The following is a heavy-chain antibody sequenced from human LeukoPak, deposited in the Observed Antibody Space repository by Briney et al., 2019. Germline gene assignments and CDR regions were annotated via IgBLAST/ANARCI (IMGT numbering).Heavy chain of an antibody. D-gene: IGHD5-18*01. J-gene: IGHJ4*02. CDR3: ARDRYSYGSGAFFDY. CDR1: GGSFSGYY. Sequence: SETLSLTCAVYGGSFSGYYWSWIRQPPGKGLEWFGEINHSGSTNYNPSLKSRVTISVDTSKNQFSLKLSSVTAADTAVYYCARDRYSYGSGAFFDYWGQGTLVTVSS. V-gene: IGHV4-34*01. CDR2: INHSGST.